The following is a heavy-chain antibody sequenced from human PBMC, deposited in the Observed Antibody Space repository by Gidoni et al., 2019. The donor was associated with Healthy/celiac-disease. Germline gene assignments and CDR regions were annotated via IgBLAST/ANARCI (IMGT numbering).Heavy chain of an antibody. CDR3: ARDGVNDYGDYGSPHPSNYYGMDV. Sequence: QVQLQESGPGLVKPSETLSLTCTVSGCSVSSGSYYWSWIRQPPGKGLEWIGYIYYSGSTNYNPSLKSRVTISVDTSKNQFSLKLSSVTAADTAVYYCARDGVNDYGDYGSPHPSNYYGMDVWGQGTTVTVSS. D-gene: IGHD4-17*01. CDR2: IYYSGST. V-gene: IGHV4-61*01. J-gene: IGHJ6*02. CDR1: GCSVSSGSYY.